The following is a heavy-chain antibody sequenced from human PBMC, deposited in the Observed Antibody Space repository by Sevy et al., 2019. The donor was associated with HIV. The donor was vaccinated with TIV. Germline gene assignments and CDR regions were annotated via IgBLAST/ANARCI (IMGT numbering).Heavy chain of an antibody. J-gene: IGHJ6*02. CDR1: GFTFSSYW. Sequence: GGSLRLSCAASGFTFSSYWMHWVRQAPGKGLVWVSRINSDGSSTSYADSVKGRFIISRDNAKNTLYLQMNSLRAEDTAVYYCARGIEIFGVVIIHYYGMDVWGQGTTVTVSS. CDR2: INSDGSST. V-gene: IGHV3-74*01. D-gene: IGHD3-3*01. CDR3: ARGIEIFGVVIIHYYGMDV.